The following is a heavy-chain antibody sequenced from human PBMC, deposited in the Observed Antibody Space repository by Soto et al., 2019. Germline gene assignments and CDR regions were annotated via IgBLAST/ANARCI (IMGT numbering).Heavy chain of an antibody. CDR3: AKSRYSDSSGDFYDY. CDR2: CGGSGRTT. D-gene: IGHD3-22*01. Sequence: GGSLRLSCAASAFTFNNYAMRWVRQAPGKGLEWVSGCGGSGRTTHYADSEKRRFTISRYNSNNTLFLQKNSLRADDTAVYYCAKSRYSDSSGDFYDYWGQGTLVTVSS. V-gene: IGHV3-23*01. J-gene: IGHJ4*02. CDR1: AFTFNNYA.